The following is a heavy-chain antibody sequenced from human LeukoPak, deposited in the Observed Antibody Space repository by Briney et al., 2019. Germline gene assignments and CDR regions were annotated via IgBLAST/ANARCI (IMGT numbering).Heavy chain of an antibody. CDR2: ISHDGTNK. D-gene: IGHD4-17*01. V-gene: IGHV3-30*03. Sequence: GRSLRLSCAASGFTFSSYAMHWVRQAPGKGLEWVALISHDGTNKYYADSVKGRFTISRDNAKNSLYLQMNSLRAEDTAVYYCARLADYGDYEAGFDYWGQGTLVTVSS. CDR1: GFTFSSYA. CDR3: ARLADYGDYEAGFDY. J-gene: IGHJ4*02.